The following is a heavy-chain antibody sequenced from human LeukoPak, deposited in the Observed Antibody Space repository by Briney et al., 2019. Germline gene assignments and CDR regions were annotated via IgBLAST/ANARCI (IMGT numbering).Heavy chain of an antibody. J-gene: IGHJ3*01. CDR3: TRGPDDLLHGRAFDF. CDR2: TLYRSKLYN. D-gene: IGHD1-14*01. Sequence: SQTLSLTCALSGDSVSSNSAAWDWIRQSPSRGLEWLGRTLYRSKLYNAYALSVKRRIAINVDTSKNQFSLQLNSVTPEDTALYYCTRGPDDLLHGRAFDFWGQGTMVTVSS. CDR1: GDSVSSNSAA. V-gene: IGHV6-1*01.